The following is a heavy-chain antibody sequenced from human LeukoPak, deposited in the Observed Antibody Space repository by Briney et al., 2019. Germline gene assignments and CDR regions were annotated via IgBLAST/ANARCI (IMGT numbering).Heavy chain of an antibody. Sequence: GRSLRLSCAASGFTFSSYGMHWVRQAPGKGLEWVAVIWYDGSNNYYADSVKGRFTISRDNAKNSLYLQMNSLRAEDMALYYCAKGVIAAILPQDAFDIWGQGTMVTVSS. D-gene: IGHD3-10*01. J-gene: IGHJ3*02. CDR1: GFTFSSYG. V-gene: IGHV3-33*03. CDR2: IWYDGSNN. CDR3: AKGVIAAILPQDAFDI.